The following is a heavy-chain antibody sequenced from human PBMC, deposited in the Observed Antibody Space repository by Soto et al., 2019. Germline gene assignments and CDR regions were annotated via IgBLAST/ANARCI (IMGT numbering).Heavy chain of an antibody. CDR1: GFSVSSSH. J-gene: IGHJ5*02. CDR2: IYSGGAT. V-gene: IGHV3-53*01. Sequence: EVQLVDSGGGLIQPGGSLRLSCAAAGFSVSSSHMNWVRQAPGKGLEWVSVIYSGGATNYAVSVKGRFTISRDKSKNTVYLQMNSLRAEDTAVYYCARVGPYDSGSYMLRYIGFDPWGQGTLVTVSS. CDR3: ARVGPYDSGSYMLRYIGFDP. D-gene: IGHD3-10*01.